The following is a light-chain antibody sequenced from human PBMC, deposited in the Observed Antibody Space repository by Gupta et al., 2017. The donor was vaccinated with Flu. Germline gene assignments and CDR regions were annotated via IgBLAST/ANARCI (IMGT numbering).Light chain of an antibody. CDR3: SSYSNSGTLV. CDR2: EVS. CDR1: INDIAYYNY. J-gene: IGLJ1*01. V-gene: IGLV2-14*01. Sequence: QSALTQPASVSGSPGQSITISCTGTINDIAYYNYVSWYQHHPGKAPNLIIYEVSNRPSGISDRFSGSKSGNTASLTISGLQAEDETDYYCSSYSNSGTLVFGTGTYVTVL.